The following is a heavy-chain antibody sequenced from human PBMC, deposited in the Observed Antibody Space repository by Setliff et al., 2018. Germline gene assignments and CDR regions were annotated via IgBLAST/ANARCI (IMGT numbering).Heavy chain of an antibody. CDR2: INPDGSEK. CDR1: GFTYKNDW. V-gene: IGHV3-7*03. CDR3: AGQGPIFGSGLIPGFDQ. Sequence: PGGSLRLSCGASGFTYKNDWVSWVRQAPGKGLEWLASINPDGSEKYYVDSVKGRFTISRDNSKNTLSLQMSSLRTEDTAIYFCAGQGPIFGSGLIPGFDQWGQGTMVTVSS. J-gene: IGHJ4*02. D-gene: IGHD3-3*01.